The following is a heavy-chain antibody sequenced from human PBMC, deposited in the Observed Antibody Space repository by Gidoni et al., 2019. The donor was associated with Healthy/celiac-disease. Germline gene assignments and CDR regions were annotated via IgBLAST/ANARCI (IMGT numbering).Heavy chain of an antibody. D-gene: IGHD4-17*01. V-gene: IGHV3-73*02. CDR1: GFTFSGSA. J-gene: IGHJ4*02. CDR2: IRSKANSYAT. Sequence: EVQLVESGGGLVQPGGSLTLSGAASGFTFSGSAMPWVRQAAGKGLEWVGRIRSKANSYATAYAASVKGRFTISRDDSKNTAYLQMNSLKTEDTAVYYCTAEPYYGGRYWGQGTLVTVSS. CDR3: TAEPYYGGRY.